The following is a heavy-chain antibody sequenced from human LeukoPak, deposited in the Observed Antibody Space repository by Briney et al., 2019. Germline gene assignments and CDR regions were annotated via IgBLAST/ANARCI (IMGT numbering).Heavy chain of an antibody. CDR3: ARGSHLRYFGWTRSVLKGDAFDI. CDR1: GFTFSSYD. CDR2: IGTAGDT. J-gene: IGHJ3*02. V-gene: IGHV3-13*01. Sequence: GGSLRLSCAASGFTFSSYDMPWVRQATGKGLEWVSAIGTAGDTYYPGSVKGRFTISRENAKNSLYLQMNSLRAGDTALDYCARGSHLRYFGWTRSVLKGDAFDIWGQRTMVTVFS. D-gene: IGHD3-9*01.